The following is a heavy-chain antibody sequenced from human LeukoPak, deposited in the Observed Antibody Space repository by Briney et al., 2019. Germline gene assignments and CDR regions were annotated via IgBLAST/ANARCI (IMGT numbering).Heavy chain of an antibody. Sequence: PGGSLRLSCAASGFTFSSCAMRWVRQAPGKGLEYVSAISSNGGSTYYANSVKGRFTISRDNSKNTLYLQMGSLRAEDMAVYYCARGRGAEPTIAARPYYYYYYMDVWGKGTTVTVSS. CDR3: ARGRGAEPTIAARPYYYYYYMDV. V-gene: IGHV3-64*01. CDR1: GFTFSSCA. D-gene: IGHD6-6*01. CDR2: ISSNGGST. J-gene: IGHJ6*03.